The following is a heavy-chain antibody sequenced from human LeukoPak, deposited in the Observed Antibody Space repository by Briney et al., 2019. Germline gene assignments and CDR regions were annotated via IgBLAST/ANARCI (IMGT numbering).Heavy chain of an antibody. Sequence: KGLEWMTVNSHDGSNKYYVDSVKGRFTISRDNSKSTLYLQMNSLRAEDTAVYYCAKEGYYGSGSFPDSWGQGTLVTVSS. CDR2: NSHDGSNK. J-gene: IGHJ4*02. V-gene: IGHV3-30*18. CDR3: AKEGYYGSGSFPDS. D-gene: IGHD3-10*01.